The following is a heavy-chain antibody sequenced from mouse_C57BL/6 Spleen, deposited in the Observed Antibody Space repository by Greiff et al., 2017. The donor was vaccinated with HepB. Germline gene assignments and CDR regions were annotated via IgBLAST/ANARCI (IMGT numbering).Heavy chain of an antibody. CDR3: ARDYGAWFAY. Sequence: EVQLVESGGGLVKPGGSLKLSCAASGFTFSDYGMHWVRQAPEKGLEWVAYISSGSSTIYYADTVKGRFTISRDNAKNTLFLQMTSLRSEDTAMYYCARDYGAWFAYWGQGTLVTVSA. CDR1: GFTFSDYG. J-gene: IGHJ3*01. V-gene: IGHV5-17*01. D-gene: IGHD1-1*01. CDR2: ISSGSSTI.